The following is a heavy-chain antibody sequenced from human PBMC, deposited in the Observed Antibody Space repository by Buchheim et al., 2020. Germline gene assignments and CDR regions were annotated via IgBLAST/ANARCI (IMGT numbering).Heavy chain of an antibody. D-gene: IGHD2-15*01. CDR2: ISSSGSTI. Sequence: EVQLVESGGGLVQPGGSLRLSCAASGFTFSSYEMNWVRQAPGKGLEWVSYISSSGSTIYYADSVKGRFTISRDNAKNSLYLPMNRLRAENTAVYYCAREVAAPRYYYYYGMDVWGQGTT. V-gene: IGHV3-48*03. J-gene: IGHJ6*02. CDR3: AREVAAPRYYYYYGMDV. CDR1: GFTFSSYE.